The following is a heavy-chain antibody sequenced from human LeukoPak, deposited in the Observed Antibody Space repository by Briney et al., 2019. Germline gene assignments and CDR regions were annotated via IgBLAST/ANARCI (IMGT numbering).Heavy chain of an antibody. CDR2: IKSKTDGGTI. CDR3: TTDEAAGTDY. Sequence: PGGSLRLSCAASGLTFRNAWMTWVRQAPGKGLEWVGRIKSKTDGGTIDYAAPVKGRFTISRDDSKNTLFLQMSGLRTEDTAVYYCTTDEAAGTDYWGQGTLVTVSS. D-gene: IGHD6-13*01. V-gene: IGHV3-15*01. CDR1: GLTFRNAW. J-gene: IGHJ4*02.